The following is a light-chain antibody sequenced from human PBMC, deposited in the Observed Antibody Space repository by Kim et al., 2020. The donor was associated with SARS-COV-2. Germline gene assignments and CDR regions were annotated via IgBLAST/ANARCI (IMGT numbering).Light chain of an antibody. J-gene: IGLJ3*02. V-gene: IGLV4-69*01. CDR3: QTWDTGIHV. Sequence: QPVLTQSPSASASLGASVKLTCTLSSGHSRNAIAWHQQQPERGPRYLMKLNSDGSHTKGDGIPDPFSGPSSGAERYLTISSLQSEDEADYYCQTWDTGIHVFGGGTQLTVL. CDR1: SGHSRNA. CDR2: LNSDGSH.